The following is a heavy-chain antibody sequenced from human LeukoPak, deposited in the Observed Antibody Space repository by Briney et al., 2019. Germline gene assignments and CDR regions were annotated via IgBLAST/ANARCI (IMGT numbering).Heavy chain of an antibody. CDR3: ARDELGSAWSPSFDY. V-gene: IGHV4-59*01. D-gene: IGHD6-19*01. Sequence: SETLSLTCTVSGSSFSSYYWSWIRQPPGKGLEWIGYIYYSGSTNYNPSLKSRVTISVDTSKNQFSLKLSSVTAADTAVYYCARDELGSAWSPSFDYWGQGTLVTVSS. CDR2: IYYSGST. CDR1: GSSFSSYY. J-gene: IGHJ4*02.